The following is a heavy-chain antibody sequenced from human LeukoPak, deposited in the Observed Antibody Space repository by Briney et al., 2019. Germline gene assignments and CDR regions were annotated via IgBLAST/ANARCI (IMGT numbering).Heavy chain of an antibody. CDR2: ISNNGGST. V-gene: IGHV3-64D*06. CDR3: VKDLRGSSNL. D-gene: IGHD1-26*01. CDR1: GFTFSSYT. J-gene: IGHJ4*02. Sequence: GGSLRLSCSASGFTFSSYTVHWVCQAPGKGLEYVSAISNNGGSTFYADSVKGRFTISRDNSKNMLYLQMSSLRAEDTAVYYCVKDLRGSSNLWGQGTLVTVSS.